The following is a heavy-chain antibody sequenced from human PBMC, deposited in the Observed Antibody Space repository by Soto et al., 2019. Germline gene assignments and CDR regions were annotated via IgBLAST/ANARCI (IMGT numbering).Heavy chain of an antibody. V-gene: IGHV1-69*13. J-gene: IGHJ4*02. CDR2: IIPIFGTA. CDR1: GVTFSSYA. CDR3: ARESEYCGGDCYSGLLDY. Sequence: SVKVSCKASGVTFSSYAISWVRQAPGQGLEWMGGIIPIFGTANYAQKFQGRVTITADESTSTAYMELSSLRSEDTAVYYCARESEYCGGDCYSGLLDYWGQGTLVTVSS. D-gene: IGHD2-21*02.